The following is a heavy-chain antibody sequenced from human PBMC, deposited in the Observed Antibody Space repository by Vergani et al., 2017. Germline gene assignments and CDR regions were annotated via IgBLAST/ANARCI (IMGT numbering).Heavy chain of an antibody. Sequence: EVQLVESGGGLVQPGGSLRLSCAASGFIFSDHYMDWVRQAPGTGLAWVGRTRNKAKSYTTEYAASVKGRFTISRDDSKNSLYLHMNSLKTEDTAVYYCARGGSDTYNYYYGLDVWGQGTTVTVSS. CDR2: TRNKAKSYTT. CDR1: GFIFSDHY. V-gene: IGHV3-72*01. CDR3: ARGGSDTYNYYYGLDV. J-gene: IGHJ6*02. D-gene: IGHD5-18*01.